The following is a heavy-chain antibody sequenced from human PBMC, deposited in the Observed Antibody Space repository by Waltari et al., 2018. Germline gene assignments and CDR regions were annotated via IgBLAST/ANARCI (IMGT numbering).Heavy chain of an antibody. CDR3: ARDLVGKDDF. Sequence: EVQLVESGGGLVQPGGSLRLPCSASGFTFRNNWMHWVRQAPGKGLVWVARIDPGGRTINHADSVRGRFTISRDDAKDTLYLQMDSLRPEDTAVYHCARDLVGKDDFWGQGTLVIVSS. D-gene: IGHD2-8*02. CDR2: IDPGGRTI. CDR1: GFTFRNNW. J-gene: IGHJ4*02. V-gene: IGHV3-74*01.